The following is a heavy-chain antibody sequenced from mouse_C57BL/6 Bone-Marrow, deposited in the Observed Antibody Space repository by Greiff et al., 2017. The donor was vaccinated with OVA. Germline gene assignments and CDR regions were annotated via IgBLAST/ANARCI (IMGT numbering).Heavy chain of an antibody. CDR2: IYPSDSET. CDR3: ARWELAFDY. V-gene: IGHV1-61*01. D-gene: IGHD2-1*01. Sequence: QVQLQQPGAELVRPGSSVKLSCKASGYTFTSYWMDWVKQRPGQGLEWIGNIYPSDSETHYNQKFKDKATLTVDKSSSTAYMQLSSLTSEDSAVYYCARWELAFDYWGQGTTLTVSS. CDR1: GYTFTSYW. J-gene: IGHJ2*01.